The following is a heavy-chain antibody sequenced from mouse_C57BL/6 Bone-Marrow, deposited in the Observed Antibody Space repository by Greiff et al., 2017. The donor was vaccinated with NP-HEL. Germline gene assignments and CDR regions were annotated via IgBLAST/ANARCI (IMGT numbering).Heavy chain of an antibody. D-gene: IGHD1-2*01. J-gene: IGHJ3*01. Sequence: EVQRVESGGGLVKPGGSLKLSCAASGFTFSSYAMSWVRQTPEKRLEWVATISDGGSYTYYPDNVKGRFTISRDNAKNNLYLQKSHLKSEDTAMYYCARGRRRLYLGQFAYWGQGTLVTVSA. CDR1: GFTFSSYA. CDR2: ISDGGSYT. CDR3: ARGRRRLYLGQFAY. V-gene: IGHV5-4*01.